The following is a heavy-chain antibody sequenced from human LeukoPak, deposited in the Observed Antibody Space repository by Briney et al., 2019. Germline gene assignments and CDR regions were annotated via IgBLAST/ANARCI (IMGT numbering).Heavy chain of an antibody. J-gene: IGHJ4*02. V-gene: IGHV1-69*13. CDR1: GGTFSSYA. D-gene: IGHD3-22*01. CDR2: IIPIFGTA. CDR3: ARGNCDSSGYYSYYFDY. Sequence: GASVKVSCKASGGTFSSYAISWVRQAPGQGLEWMGGIIPIFGTANYAQKFQGRVTITADESTSTAYMELSSLRSEDTAVYYCARGNCDSSGYYSYYFDYWGQGTLVTVSS.